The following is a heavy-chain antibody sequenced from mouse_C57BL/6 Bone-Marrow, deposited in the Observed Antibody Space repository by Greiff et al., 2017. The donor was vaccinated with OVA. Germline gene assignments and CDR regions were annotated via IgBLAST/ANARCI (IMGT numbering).Heavy chain of an antibody. V-gene: IGHV8-8*01. CDR1: GFSLRPFGMG. D-gene: IGHD2-5*01. CDR2: IWWDDDK. CDR3: ARIAIVPFYSNYVRLFAY. Sequence: QVTLKESGPGILQPSQTLSLTCSFSGFSLRPFGMGVGWIRQPSGKGLEWLAHIWWDDDKYYNPALKSRLTISKDTSKNQVFLKIANVDTADTATYYCARIAIVPFYSNYVRLFAYWGQGTLVTVSA. J-gene: IGHJ3*01.